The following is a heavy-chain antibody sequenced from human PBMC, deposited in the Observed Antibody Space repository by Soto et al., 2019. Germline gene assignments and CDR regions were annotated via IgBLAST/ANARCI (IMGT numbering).Heavy chain of an antibody. D-gene: IGHD2-21*01. Sequence: QVQLVQSGAEVKKPGSSVRVSCKASGGTFSTHAISWVRQAPGRGPEWIGGIIPMYGSRKYAPNIQGRVTMIAGGSTHTASMELSSVRSEGTAVYCCARAPCVDYSGRIGYYGLDVWGQGTTVTVSS. J-gene: IGHJ6*02. CDR2: IIPMYGSR. V-gene: IGHV1-69*01. CDR3: ARAPCVDYSGRIGYYGLDV. CDR1: GGTFSTHA.